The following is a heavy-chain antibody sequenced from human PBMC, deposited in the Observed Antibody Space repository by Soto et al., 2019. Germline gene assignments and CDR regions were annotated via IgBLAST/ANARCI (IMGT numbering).Heavy chain of an antibody. CDR1: GGSFSGYY. CDR3: ARRALQHCSSTRCYGKLNWFDH. J-gene: IGHJ5*02. V-gene: IGHV4-34*01. CDR2: INHSGST. D-gene: IGHD2-2*01. Sequence: PSETLSLTCAVYGGSFSGYYWSWIRQPPGKGLEWIGEINHSGSTNYNPSLKSRVTISVDTSKNQFSLKLSSVTAADTAVYYCARRALQHCSSTRCYGKLNWFDHWGQGTMVTVS.